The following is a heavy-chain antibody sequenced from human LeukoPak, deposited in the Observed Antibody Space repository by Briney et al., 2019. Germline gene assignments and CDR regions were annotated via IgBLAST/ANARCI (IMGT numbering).Heavy chain of an antibody. CDR1: GGSISSNNYF. Sequence: SETLSLTCTVSGGSISSNNYFWGWIRQPPGKGLEWVGNVYYSGSTYYNPSLKSRVTISVDTSKNQFSLKLSSVTAADTAVYYCARLDDSSGYYYEDYWGQGTLVTVSS. J-gene: IGHJ4*02. CDR3: ARLDDSSGYYYEDY. D-gene: IGHD3-22*01. V-gene: IGHV4-39*01. CDR2: VYYSGST.